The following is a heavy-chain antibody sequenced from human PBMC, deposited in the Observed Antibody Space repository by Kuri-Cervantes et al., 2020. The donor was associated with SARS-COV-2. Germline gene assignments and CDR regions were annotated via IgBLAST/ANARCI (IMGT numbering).Heavy chain of an antibody. CDR3: AREGSGSGDAFDI. V-gene: IGHV3-7*03. CDR2: IKEDGTER. Sequence: GESLKISCATSGFTFSAYSMNWVRQAPGKGLEWVANIKEDGTERCYVDSVKGRFTTSRDNAKNSLSLQMNNLRAEDTAVYYCAREGSGSGDAFDIWGQGTLVTVSS. J-gene: IGHJ3*02. CDR1: GFTFSAYS. D-gene: IGHD3-10*01.